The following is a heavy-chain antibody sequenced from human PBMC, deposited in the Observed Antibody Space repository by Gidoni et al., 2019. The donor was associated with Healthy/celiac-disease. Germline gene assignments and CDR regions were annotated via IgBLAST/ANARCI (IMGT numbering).Heavy chain of an antibody. J-gene: IGHJ3*02. CDR1: GYTFTSYG. Sequence: QVQLVQSGAEVKKPGASVTVSCTASGYTFTSYGISWVRQAPGQGLEWMGWISAYNCNTNYAQKLQGRVTMTTDTSTSTAYMELRSLRSDDTAVYYCARDPEPTYSSGWWNAFDIWGQGTMVTVSS. CDR3: ARDPEPTYSSGWWNAFDI. D-gene: IGHD6-19*01. V-gene: IGHV1-18*01. CDR2: ISAYNCNT.